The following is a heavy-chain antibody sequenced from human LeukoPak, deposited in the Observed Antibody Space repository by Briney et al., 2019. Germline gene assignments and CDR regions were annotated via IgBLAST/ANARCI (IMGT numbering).Heavy chain of an antibody. CDR3: ARDTYYYYYYGMDV. CDR1: GYTFTSYG. CDR2: ISAYNGNT. V-gene: IGHV1-18*01. J-gene: IGHJ6*02. Sequence: GASVKVSCKASGYTFTSYGISWVRQAPRQGLEWMGWISAYNGNTNYAQKLQGRVTMTTDTSTSTAYMELRSLRSDDTAVYYCARDTYYYYYYGMDVWGQGTTVTVSS.